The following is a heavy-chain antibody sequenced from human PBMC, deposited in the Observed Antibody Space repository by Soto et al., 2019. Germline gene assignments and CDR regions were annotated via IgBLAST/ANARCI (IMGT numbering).Heavy chain of an antibody. Sequence: QVQLVESGGGVVQPGRSLRLSCAASGFTFSSYAMHWVRQAPGKGLEWVAVISYDGSNKYYADSVKGRFTISRDNSKNTLYLQMNSLRAEDTAVYYCARVERGAFDIWGQGTMVTVSS. CDR3: ARVERGAFDI. CDR2: ISYDGSNK. V-gene: IGHV3-30-3*01. J-gene: IGHJ3*02. CDR1: GFTFSSYA.